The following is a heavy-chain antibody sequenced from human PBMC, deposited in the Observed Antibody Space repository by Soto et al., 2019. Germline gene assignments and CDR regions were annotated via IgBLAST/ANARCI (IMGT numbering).Heavy chain of an antibody. CDR1: GFSFSSSA. Sequence: VQLWDYGGGLVQPGWSLRLSCAASGFSFSSSAMSWVRQAPGKRLEWVSTVRESGGTTHYADPVKGRFTISRATSNNILYLQMNSLRAEDTAIYYWTKDSHWAIISPTHDYWGQGTLVTVSS. CDR2: VRESGGTT. V-gene: IGHV3-23*01. CDR3: TKDSHWAIISPTHDY. D-gene: IGHD2-2*01. J-gene: IGHJ4*02.